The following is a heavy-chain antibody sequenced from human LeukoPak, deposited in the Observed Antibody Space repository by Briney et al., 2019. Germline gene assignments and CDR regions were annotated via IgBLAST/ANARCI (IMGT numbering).Heavy chain of an antibody. V-gene: IGHV3-23*01. J-gene: IGHJ4*02. CDR1: GFTFSGYA. Sequence: GGSLRLSCVASGFTFSGYAMSWVRQVPGKGLEWVSGIIGSGGTTYYADSVKGRFTISRDNARNTLYVQMNSLRAEDTAVYYCAKGRGSGSPYSYFDYWGQGTLVTVSS. CDR3: AKGRGSGSPYSYFDY. D-gene: IGHD3-10*01. CDR2: IIGSGGTT.